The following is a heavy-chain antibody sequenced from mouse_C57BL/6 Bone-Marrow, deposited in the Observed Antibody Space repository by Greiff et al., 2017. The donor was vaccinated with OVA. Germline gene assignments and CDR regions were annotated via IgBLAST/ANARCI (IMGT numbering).Heavy chain of an antibody. V-gene: IGHV1-72*01. J-gene: IGHJ4*01. D-gene: IGHD2-4*01. Sequence: VQLQQPGAELVKPGASVKLSCKASGYTFTSYWMHWVKQRPGRGLEWIGRIDPNSGGTKYNEKVKSKATLTVDKPSSTAYMQLSSLTSEDSAVYYCARSRGYYDYDGYYAMDYWGQGTSVTVSS. CDR3: ARSRGYYDYDGYYAMDY. CDR1: GYTFTSYW. CDR2: IDPNSGGT.